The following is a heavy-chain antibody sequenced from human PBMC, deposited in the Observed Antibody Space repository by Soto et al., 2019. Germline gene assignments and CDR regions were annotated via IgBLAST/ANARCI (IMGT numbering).Heavy chain of an antibody. V-gene: IGHV4-34*01. D-gene: IGHD3-16*01. Sequence: QVQLQQCGAGLLKPSETLSLTCAVYGGSFNGYSWSWIRQPPGKGLEWIGEINHSGSTKYNQSLKSRVTISVDTSTNQFSLKMSSVTAADTAVYYCARGIELWRSYYDLWGQGTLVTVSS. CDR1: GGSFNGYS. CDR2: INHSGST. CDR3: ARGIELWRSYYDL. J-gene: IGHJ4*02.